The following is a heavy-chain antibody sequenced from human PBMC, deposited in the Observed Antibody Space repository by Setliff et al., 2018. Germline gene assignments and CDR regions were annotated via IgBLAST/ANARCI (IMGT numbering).Heavy chain of an antibody. CDR3: AKEYVVISFVRNSHQHYGMDV. CDR1: GDSIGRGGFH. V-gene: IGHV4-61*09. D-gene: IGHD2-21*01. J-gene: IGHJ6*02. Sequence: SETLSLTCTVSGDSIGRGGFHWSWVRQPAGKGLEWIGHIYTNGATSYSPSLKSRVSISADTSKNVLSLRLTSVTAADTAVYYCAKEYVVISFVRNSHQHYGMDVWGPGTTVTVS. CDR2: IYTNGAT.